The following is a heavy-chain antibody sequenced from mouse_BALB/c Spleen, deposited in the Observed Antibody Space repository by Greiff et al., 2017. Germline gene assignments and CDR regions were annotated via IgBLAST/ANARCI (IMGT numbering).Heavy chain of an antibody. D-gene: IGHD2-2*01. CDR2: INPGSGGT. CDR3: ARGYGAWFAY. J-gene: IGHJ3*01. CDR1: GYAFTNYL. V-gene: IGHV1-54*03. Sequence: QLQQSGAELVRPGTSVKVSCKASGYAFTNYLIEWVKQRPGQGLEWIGVINPGSGGTNYNEKFKGKATLTADKSSSTAYMQLSSLTSDDSAVYFCARGYGAWFAYWGQGTLVTVSA.